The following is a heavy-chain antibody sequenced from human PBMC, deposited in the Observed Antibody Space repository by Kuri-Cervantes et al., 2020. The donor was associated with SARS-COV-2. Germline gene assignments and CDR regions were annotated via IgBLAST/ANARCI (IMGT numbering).Heavy chain of an antibody. CDR1: GFTFSSYG. CDR2: IRYDGSNK. J-gene: IGHJ6*03. V-gene: IGHV3-30*02. CDR3: AKALEGGATSLYYYYYYMDV. D-gene: IGHD1-26*01. Sequence: GESLKISCAASGFTFSSYGMHWVRQAPGKGLEWVAFIRYDGSNKYSADSVKGRFTISRYNSKNTLYLQMNSLRAEHTAVYYCAKALEGGATSLYYYYYYMDVWGKGTTVTVSS.